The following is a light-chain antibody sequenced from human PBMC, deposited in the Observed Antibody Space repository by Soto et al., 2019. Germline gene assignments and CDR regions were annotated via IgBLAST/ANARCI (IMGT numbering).Light chain of an antibody. CDR1: QSVSSNY. J-gene: IGKJ3*01. V-gene: IGKV3-20*01. CDR2: GAS. Sequence: EIVMTQSPGTLSLSPGETATLSCRDSQSVSSNYVAWFHQKPGQAPRLLIYGASSRATGVPDRFSASGSGTDFTLTISRLEPEDFAVYYCQQYGRSPFTFGPGTKVDIK. CDR3: QQYGRSPFT.